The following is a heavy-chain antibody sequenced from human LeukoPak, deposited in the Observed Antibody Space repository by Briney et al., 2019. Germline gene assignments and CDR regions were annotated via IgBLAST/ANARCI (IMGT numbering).Heavy chain of an antibody. Sequence: SETLSLTCTVSGGSISYYYWTWIRQSPGKGLEWMGQIYYTGSTYYNPSLKRRVTISLDTSRNQFSLNLTSVTPADTAVYYCARGGTYNDILSFAPWGQGTLVTVSS. V-gene: IGHV4-59*01. CDR1: GGSISYYY. CDR2: IYYTGST. CDR3: ARGGTYNDILSFAP. J-gene: IGHJ5*02. D-gene: IGHD3-9*01.